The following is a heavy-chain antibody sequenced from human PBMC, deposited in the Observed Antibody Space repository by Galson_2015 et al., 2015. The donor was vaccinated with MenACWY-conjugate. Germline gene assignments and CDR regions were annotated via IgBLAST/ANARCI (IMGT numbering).Heavy chain of an antibody. CDR3: ARRTGWHNCLES. V-gene: IGHV4-39*01. D-gene: IGHD6-19*01. Sequence: GTLFPPRTVSGGPMSRKDFFGGWVRPPPGKGVEWVGGFSSGGGALYNPSPQRRVPLFLDTPPNPFSLKLSSVTAADTAAYYCARRTGWHNCLESWGQGTLVTVSS. CDR2: FSSGGGA. J-gene: IGHJ5*01. CDR1: GGPMSRKDFF.